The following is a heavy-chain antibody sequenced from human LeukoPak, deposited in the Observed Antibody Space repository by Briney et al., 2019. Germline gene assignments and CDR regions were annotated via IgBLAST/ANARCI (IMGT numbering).Heavy chain of an antibody. J-gene: IGHJ6*03. CDR3: ARFAFSNTVSSYMDV. Sequence: PSETLSLTCTVSGDSISTYYWSWIRQPAEKGLEWIGRIYASGSTNYNPSLNSRVTMSVDTSKNQFSLKLYSVTAADTAVYYCARFAFSNTVSSYMDVRGKGTSVTISS. CDR2: IYASGST. CDR1: GDSISTYY. V-gene: IGHV4-4*07. D-gene: IGHD3-3*02.